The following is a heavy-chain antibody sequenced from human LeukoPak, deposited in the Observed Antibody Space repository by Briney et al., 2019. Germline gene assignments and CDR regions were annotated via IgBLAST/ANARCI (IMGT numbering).Heavy chain of an antibody. CDR2: IYYSGST. J-gene: IGHJ3*02. Sequence: PSETLSLTCTVSGGSVSGSFYWNWIRQHPGKGLEWIGYIYYSGSTYYNPSLKSRVTISVDTSKNQFSLKLSSVTAADTAVYYCAREGGATVTSDAFDIWGQGTMVTVSS. V-gene: IGHV4-31*03. CDR3: AREGGATVTSDAFDI. D-gene: IGHD4-11*01. CDR1: GGSVSGSFY.